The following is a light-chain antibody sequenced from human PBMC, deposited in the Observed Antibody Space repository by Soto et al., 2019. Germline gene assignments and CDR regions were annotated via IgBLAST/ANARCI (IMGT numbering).Light chain of an antibody. CDR2: GAS. CDR3: QQYNNWPRT. V-gene: IGKV3-15*01. CDR1: QRCYNH. J-gene: IGKJ1*01. Sequence: EIVMTQSPATLSVSPGGKTPPPLRGRQRCYNHLAWYRQKPWQAPRPLIYGASTRATGIPARFSGSGSGTEFTLTISSLQSEDFAVYYCQQYNNWPRTFGQGTKVEIK.